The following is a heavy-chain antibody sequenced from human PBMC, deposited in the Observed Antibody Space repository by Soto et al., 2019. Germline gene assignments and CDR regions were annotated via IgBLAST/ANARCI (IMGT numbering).Heavy chain of an antibody. D-gene: IGHD1-20*01. CDR2: ISSSGRTI. J-gene: IGHJ4*02. CDR3: ARSGYNWNDGARGYFDY. CDR1: GFTFSSYE. V-gene: IGHV3-48*03. Sequence: EVQLVESGGGLVQPGGSLRLSCAASGFTFSSYEMNWVRQAPGKGLEWVSYISSSGRTIYYADSVKGRFTISRDNAKNSLYLQMNSVRAEDTAVYYCARSGYNWNDGARGYFDYWGQGTLVTVSS.